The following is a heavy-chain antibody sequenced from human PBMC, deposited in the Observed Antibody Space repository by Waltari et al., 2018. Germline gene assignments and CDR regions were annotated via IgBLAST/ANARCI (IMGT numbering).Heavy chain of an antibody. V-gene: IGHV3-23*01. J-gene: IGHJ4*01. Sequence: EEQLLESGGALIQPGGSLRLSCAASGFTFTDYAMDWVRQVPGKGLGVVAAILSKGATTYYAASVKGRFTISRDNSKNTLYLQMNSLTAEDTAVYYCAKRTYGPFDSWGHGTLVTVSS. CDR1: GFTFTDYA. D-gene: IGHD3-10*01. CDR2: ILSKGATT. CDR3: AKRTYGPFDS.